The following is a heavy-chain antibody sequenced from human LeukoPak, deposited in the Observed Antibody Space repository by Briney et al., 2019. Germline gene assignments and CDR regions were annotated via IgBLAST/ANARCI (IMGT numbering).Heavy chain of an antibody. J-gene: IGHJ4*02. CDR1: GGSFSGYQ. D-gene: IGHD6-19*01. Sequence: PSETLSLTCAVYGGSFSGYQWSWIRQPPGKGLEWIGEINHSGSTNYNPSLKSRVTISVDTSKNQFSLKLSSVTAADTAVYYCAREWDVAGPDYWGQGTLVTVSS. CDR2: INHSGST. CDR3: AREWDVAGPDY. V-gene: IGHV4-34*01.